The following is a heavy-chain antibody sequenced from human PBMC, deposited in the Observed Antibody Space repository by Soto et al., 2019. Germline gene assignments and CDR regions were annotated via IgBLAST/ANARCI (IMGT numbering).Heavy chain of an antibody. V-gene: IGHV4-30-4*01. J-gene: IGHJ4*02. D-gene: IGHD3-22*01. Sequence: PSETLSLTCTVSGGSISSGDYYWSWIRQPPGKGLEWIGYIYYSGSTYYNPSLKSRVTISVDTSKNQFSLKLSSVTAADTAVYYCARDKPTDSGYYSLFDYWGQGTLVTVSS. CDR3: ARDKPTDSGYYSLFDY. CDR1: GGSISSGDYY. CDR2: IYYSGST.